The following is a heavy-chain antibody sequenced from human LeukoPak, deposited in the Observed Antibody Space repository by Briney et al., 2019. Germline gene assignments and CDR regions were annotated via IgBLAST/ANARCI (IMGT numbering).Heavy chain of an antibody. CDR1: GFTFSSYA. D-gene: IGHD3-22*01. CDR2: ISGSGGST. V-gene: IGHV3-23*01. J-gene: IGHJ4*02. Sequence: GSLRLSCAASGFTFSSYAMSWVRQAPGKGLEWVSAISGSGGSTYYADSVKGRFTISRDNAKNTLYLQMNSLRAEDTAVYYCASEYYYDSSVPPVDYWGQGTLVTVSS. CDR3: ASEYYYDSSVPPVDY.